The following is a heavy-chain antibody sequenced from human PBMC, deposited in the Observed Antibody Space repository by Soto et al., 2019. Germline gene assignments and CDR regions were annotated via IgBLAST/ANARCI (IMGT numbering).Heavy chain of an antibody. V-gene: IGHV1-69*13. CDR2: IIPIFGTA. D-gene: IGHD6-13*01. CDR3: ARALTAAGTNYYYYGMDV. J-gene: IGHJ6*02. CDR1: GGTFGSYA. Sequence: SVKVSCKASGGTFGSYAISWVRQAPGQGLEWMGGIIPIFGTANYAQKFQGRVTITADESTSTAYMELSSLRSEDTAVYYCARALTAAGTNYYYYGMDVWGQGTTVTVSS.